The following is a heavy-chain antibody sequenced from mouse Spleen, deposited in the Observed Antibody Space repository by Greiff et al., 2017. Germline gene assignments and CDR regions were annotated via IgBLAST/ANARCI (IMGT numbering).Heavy chain of an antibody. J-gene: IGHJ4*01. CDR3: ARKDYGYPYYAMDY. D-gene: IGHD1-2*01. V-gene: IGHV2-2*01. CDR2: IWSGGST. CDR1: GFSLTSYG. Sequence: QVQLKESGPGLVQPSQSLSITCTVSGFSLTSYGVHWVRQSPGKGLEWLGVIWSGGSTDYNAAFISRLSISKDNSKSQVFFKMNSLQADDTAIYYCARKDYGYPYYAMDYWGQGTSVTVSS.